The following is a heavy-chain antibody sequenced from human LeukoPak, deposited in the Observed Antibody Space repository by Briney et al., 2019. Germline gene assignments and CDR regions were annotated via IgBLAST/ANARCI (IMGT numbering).Heavy chain of an antibody. D-gene: IGHD1-14*01. J-gene: IGHJ4*02. Sequence: ASGKASCQVSGYTLPELSMHGVRQAPGKGLEWMGGFDPEDGETIYAQKFQGRVTMTEDTYTDTAYMELSSLRSEDTAVYYCATDLTAGETYFDYWGQGTLVAVSS. CDR1: GYTLPELS. V-gene: IGHV1-24*01. CDR2: FDPEDGET. CDR3: ATDLTAGETYFDY.